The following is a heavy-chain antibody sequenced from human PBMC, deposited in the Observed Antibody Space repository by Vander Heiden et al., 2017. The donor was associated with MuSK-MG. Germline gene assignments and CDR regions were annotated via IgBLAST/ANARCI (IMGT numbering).Heavy chain of an antibody. CDR1: GGTFSSYA. J-gene: IGHJ6*02. V-gene: IGHV1-69*01. Sequence: GAEVKKPGSSVKVSCKASGGTFSSYAISWVRQAPGQGLEWMGGIIPIFGTANYAQKFQGRVTITADESTSTAYMELSSLRSEDTAVYYCARDWLLYDILTGYYFSTDTNNQYYYYYGMDVWGQGTTVTVSS. D-gene: IGHD3-9*01. CDR2: IIPIFGTA. CDR3: ARDWLLYDILTGYYFSTDTNNQYYYYYGMDV.